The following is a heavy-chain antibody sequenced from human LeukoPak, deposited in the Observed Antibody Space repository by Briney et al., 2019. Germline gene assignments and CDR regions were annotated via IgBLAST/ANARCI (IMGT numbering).Heavy chain of an antibody. CDR1: GFTFSSYA. CDR2: ISGSGGST. J-gene: IGHJ4*02. Sequence: GGSLRLSCAASGFTFSSYAMSWVRQAPGKGLEWVSAISGSGGSTYYADSVKGRFTISRDNSKNTLYLQMNSLRAEDTAVYYCAKDRGDYSNYQPYYFDYWGQGTLVTVSS. D-gene: IGHD4-11*01. CDR3: AKDRGDYSNYQPYYFDY. V-gene: IGHV3-23*01.